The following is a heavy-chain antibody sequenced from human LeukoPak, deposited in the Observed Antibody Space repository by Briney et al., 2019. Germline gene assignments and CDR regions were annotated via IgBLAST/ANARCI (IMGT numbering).Heavy chain of an antibody. CDR1: GGTFSSYA. CDR2: IIPILGIA. CDR3: ARDKDSRPYDSSGYYYDGAYFDY. J-gene: IGHJ4*02. V-gene: IGHV1-69*04. D-gene: IGHD3-22*01. Sequence: VASVKVSCKASGGTFSSYAISWVRQAPGQGLEWMGRIIPILGIANYAQKFQGRVTITADKSTSTAYMELSSLRSEDTAVYYCARDKDSRPYDSSGYYYDGAYFDYWGQGTLVTVFS.